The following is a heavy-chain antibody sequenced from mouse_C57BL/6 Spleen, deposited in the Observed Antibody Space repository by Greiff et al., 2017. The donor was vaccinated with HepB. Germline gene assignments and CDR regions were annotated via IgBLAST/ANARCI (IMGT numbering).Heavy chain of an antibody. Sequence: EVKLLESGAELVKPGASVKLSCTASGFNIKDYYMHWVKQRTEQGLEWIGRIDPEDGETKYAPKFQGKATITADTSSNTAYLQLSSLTSEDTAVYYFAKGWLLRSYYAMDYWGQGTSVTVSS. CDR1: GFNIKDYY. CDR2: IDPEDGET. CDR3: AKGWLLRSYYAMDY. J-gene: IGHJ4*01. D-gene: IGHD2-3*01. V-gene: IGHV14-2*01.